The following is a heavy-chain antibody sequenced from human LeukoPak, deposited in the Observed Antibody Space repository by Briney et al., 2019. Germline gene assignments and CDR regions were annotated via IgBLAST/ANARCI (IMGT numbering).Heavy chain of an antibody. D-gene: IGHD3-9*01. V-gene: IGHV3-33*01. CDR2: IWYDGSKK. J-gene: IGHJ4*02. CDR1: GFTYSSYG. CDR3: ARGDRYFDWLLITGLSPAFDY. Sequence: QPGGSLRLSCAASGFTYSSYGMHGLRQAPGKGLEGGAVIWYDGSKKYYADSVKGRFTISRDNSKNSLYLQMNSLRAEDTAVYCWARGDRYFDWLLITGLSPAFDYWGQGTLVTVSS.